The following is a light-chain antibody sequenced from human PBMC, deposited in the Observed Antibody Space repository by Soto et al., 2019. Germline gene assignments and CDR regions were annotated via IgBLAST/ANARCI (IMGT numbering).Light chain of an antibody. CDR1: SSNIGAGYD. V-gene: IGLV1-40*01. J-gene: IGLJ1*01. CDR3: QSYDSSLSGYV. CDR2: ANN. Sequence: QSALTQPPSVSGAPGQRVTISCTGSSSNIGAGYDVHWYQQLPGTAPKLLIYANNIRPSGVPGRFSGSKSGTPASLAITGLQAEDEADYYCQSYDSSLSGYVFGTGTKVPS.